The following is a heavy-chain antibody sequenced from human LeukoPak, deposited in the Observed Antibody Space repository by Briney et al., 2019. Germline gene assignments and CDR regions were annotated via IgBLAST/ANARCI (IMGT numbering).Heavy chain of an antibody. CDR1: GYSFTSYW. CDR3: ARLPRIAVAQGAFDI. Sequence: GESLKISCKGSGYSFTSYWIGWVRQMPGKGLEWMGIIYPGDSDTRYSPSFQGQVTISADKSISTAYLQWSSLKASDTAMYYCARLPRIAVAQGAFDIWGQGTMVTVSS. CDR2: IYPGDSDT. V-gene: IGHV5-51*01. J-gene: IGHJ3*02. D-gene: IGHD6-19*01.